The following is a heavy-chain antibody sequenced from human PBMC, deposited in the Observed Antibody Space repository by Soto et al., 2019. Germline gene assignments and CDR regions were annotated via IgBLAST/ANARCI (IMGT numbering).Heavy chain of an antibody. CDR2: IYYSGST. V-gene: IGHV4-59*08. Sequence: SETLSLTCTVSGGSISSYYWSWIRQPPGKGLEWIGYIYYSGSTNYNPSLKSRVTISVDTSKNQFSLKLSSVTAADTAVYYCAGRPIVATIGSAFDIWGQGTMVTVSS. CDR3: AGRPIVATIGSAFDI. J-gene: IGHJ3*02. CDR1: GGSISSYY. D-gene: IGHD5-12*01.